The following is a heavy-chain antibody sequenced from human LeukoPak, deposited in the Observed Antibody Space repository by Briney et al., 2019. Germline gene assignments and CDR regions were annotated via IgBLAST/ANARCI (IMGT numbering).Heavy chain of an antibody. Sequence: ASVKVSCKVSGYTLTELSMHWVRQAPGQGLEWMGIINPSGGSTSYAQKFQGRVTMTRDTSTSTVYTELSSLRSEDTAVYYCARDLRGYSYYYGMDVWGQGTTVTVSS. D-gene: IGHD5-12*01. CDR1: GYTLTELS. CDR3: ARDLRGYSYYYGMDV. V-gene: IGHV1-46*01. CDR2: INPSGGST. J-gene: IGHJ6*02.